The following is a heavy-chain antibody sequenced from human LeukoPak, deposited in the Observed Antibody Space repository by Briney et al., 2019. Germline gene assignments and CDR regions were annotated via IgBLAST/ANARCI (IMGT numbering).Heavy chain of an antibody. J-gene: IGHJ4*02. V-gene: IGHV4-39*01. Sequence: SETLSLTCTVSGGSISSSSYYWGWIHQPPGKGLEWIGSIYYSGSTYYNPSLKRRVTISVDTSKNQFSLKLSSVTAADTAVYYCARSKKLGDSSGWYYFDYWGREPWSPSPQ. CDR2: IYYSGST. D-gene: IGHD6-19*01. CDR1: GGSISSSSYY. CDR3: ARSKKLGDSSGWYYFDY.